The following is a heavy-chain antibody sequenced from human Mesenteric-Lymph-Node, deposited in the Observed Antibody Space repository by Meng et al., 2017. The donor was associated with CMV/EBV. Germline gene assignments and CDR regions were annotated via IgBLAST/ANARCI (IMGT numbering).Heavy chain of an antibody. CDR1: GYTFTGHF. Sequence: ASVKVSCKASGYTFTGHFIHWVRQAPGQGLEWMGWINPHSGGTKYSQKFQGRVTMTRDTSISTAYMELSRLTSDDTAVYYCAREYSSSSGLDYWGQGTLVTVSS. J-gene: IGHJ4*02. CDR2: INPHSGGT. D-gene: IGHD6-6*01. CDR3: AREYSSSSGLDY. V-gene: IGHV1-2*02.